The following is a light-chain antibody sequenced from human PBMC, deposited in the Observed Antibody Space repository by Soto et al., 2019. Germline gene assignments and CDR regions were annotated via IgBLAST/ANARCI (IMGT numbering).Light chain of an antibody. V-gene: IGKV3-11*01. J-gene: IGKJ5*01. CDR3: QQRSNWPIT. CDR1: QSVSKY. Sequence: EIVLTQSPATLSLSPGERATLSCRTSQSVSKYFAWYQQKPGRAPRLLIYDASSRATGIPARFIGSGSGTDFTLNSRSLEPEGFAIYYCQQRSNWPITFGQGTRLEIK. CDR2: DAS.